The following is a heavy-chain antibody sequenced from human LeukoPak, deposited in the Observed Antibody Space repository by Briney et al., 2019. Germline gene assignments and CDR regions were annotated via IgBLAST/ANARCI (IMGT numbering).Heavy chain of an antibody. CDR1: GFTFSSYG. V-gene: IGHV3-30*03. Sequence: PGGCLRLSCAASGFTFSSYGMHWVRQAPGKGLEWVAVISYDGSNKYYADSVKGRFTISRDNSKNTLYLQMNSLRAEDTAVYYCATQGPSGYYIDYWGQGTLVTVSS. D-gene: IGHD3-22*01. CDR2: ISYDGSNK. J-gene: IGHJ4*02. CDR3: ATQGPSGYYIDY.